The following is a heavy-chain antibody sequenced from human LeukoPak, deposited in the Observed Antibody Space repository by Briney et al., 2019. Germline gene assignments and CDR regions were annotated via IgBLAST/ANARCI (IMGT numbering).Heavy chain of an antibody. CDR3: AKVIRLTSVTAGYFEC. V-gene: IGHV3-23*01. CDR2: ISGRGDST. Sequence: GGSLRLSCAASGFIFSTYGMSWVRQAPGKGLEWVSAISGRGDSTYYADSVKGRFTISSDNSKNTLYLQMNSLRDEDTAVYFCAKVIRLTSVTAGYFECWGQGTLVTVSS. D-gene: IGHD4-17*01. CDR1: GFIFSTYG. J-gene: IGHJ4*02.